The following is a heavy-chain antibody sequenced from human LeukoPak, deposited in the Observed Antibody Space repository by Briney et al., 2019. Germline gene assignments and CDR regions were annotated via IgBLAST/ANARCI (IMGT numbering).Heavy chain of an antibody. V-gene: IGHV3-23*01. CDR3: AKEEQWLVGVQASFPRRYNWFGP. J-gene: IGHJ5*02. D-gene: IGHD6-19*01. Sequence: GGSLRLSCAASGFTFSSYAMSWVRQAPGKGLEWVSAISGSGGSTYYADSVKGRFTISRDNSKNTLYLQMNSLRAEDTAVYYCAKEEQWLVGVQASFPRRYNWFGPWGQGTLVTVSS. CDR2: ISGSGGST. CDR1: GFTFSSYA.